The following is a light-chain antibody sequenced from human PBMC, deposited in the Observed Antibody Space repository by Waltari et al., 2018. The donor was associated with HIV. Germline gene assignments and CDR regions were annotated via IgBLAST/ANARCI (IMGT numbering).Light chain of an antibody. V-gene: IGKV3-15*01. J-gene: IGKJ1*01. CDR2: GAS. Sequence: EIVMTHPPATLSVSPGERATLSCRASQSVGINLAWYLQKPGQAPRLLIYGASTRATGVPARFSGSGSGTEFTLAISSLQSEDFAVYYCQHYNHWFWTFGQGTKVEIK. CDR1: QSVGIN. CDR3: QHYNHWFWT.